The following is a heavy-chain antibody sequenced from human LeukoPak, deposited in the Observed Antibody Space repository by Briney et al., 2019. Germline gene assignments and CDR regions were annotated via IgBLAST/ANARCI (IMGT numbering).Heavy chain of an antibody. CDR1: GYRFTSYW. D-gene: IGHD2-2*01. CDR2: IYPDDSDT. Sequence: GESLKISCKGSGYRFTSYWIGWVRQMPGKGLEWMGIIYPDDSDTRYSPSFQGQVTISADKSISTAYLQWSSLKASDTAMYYCARSTVVGCSSTSCYLGYWGQGTLVTVSS. J-gene: IGHJ4*02. V-gene: IGHV5-51*01. CDR3: ARSTVVGCSSTSCYLGY.